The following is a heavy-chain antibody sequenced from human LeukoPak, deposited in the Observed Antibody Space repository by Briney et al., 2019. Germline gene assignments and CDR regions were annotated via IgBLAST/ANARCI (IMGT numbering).Heavy chain of an antibody. J-gene: IGHJ4*02. D-gene: IGHD5-12*01. CDR2: TIGSSGDT. V-gene: IGHV3-23*01. CDR1: GFSPTNFA. Sequence: VGTLRLSRAASGFSPTNFAMRWVRQAPGKGLEWVSLTIGSSGDTFYADSVKGRFTISRDNSKNRLYLQMNSLRAEDTALYYCAKGAYDYIEMGYFDYWGQGTLVTVSS. CDR3: AKGAYDYIEMGYFDY.